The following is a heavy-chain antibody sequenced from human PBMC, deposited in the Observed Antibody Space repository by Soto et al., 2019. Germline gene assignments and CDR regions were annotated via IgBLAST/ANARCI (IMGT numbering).Heavy chain of an antibody. Sequence: SETLFLSYTVSGGATSYYYRSWLRQPPGKGLEWIGRIYTRGGPDYDPSLESRVTVSMDTSKSQFSLKVTSRTAADTAVYYCARERREEIHDGYDIDSWGQGTLVTVS. CDR1: GGATSYYY. V-gene: IGHV4-4*07. CDR3: ARERREEIHDGYDIDS. J-gene: IGHJ4*02. D-gene: IGHD5-12*01. CDR2: IYTRGGP.